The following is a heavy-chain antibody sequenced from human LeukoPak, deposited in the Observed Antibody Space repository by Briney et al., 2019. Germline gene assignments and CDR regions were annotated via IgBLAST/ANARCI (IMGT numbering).Heavy chain of an antibody. CDR3: AKNYDFLTGYAN. D-gene: IGHD3-9*01. CDR1: GYTFTSYY. CDR2: INPSGGNT. J-gene: IGHJ4*02. Sequence: ASVKVSCKASGYTFTSYYMHWVRQAPGQGLEWMGIINPSGGNTRYAQKFQGRVTMTRNTSISTAYMELSSLRSEDTAVYYCAKNYDFLTGYANWGQGTLVTVSS. V-gene: IGHV1-46*01.